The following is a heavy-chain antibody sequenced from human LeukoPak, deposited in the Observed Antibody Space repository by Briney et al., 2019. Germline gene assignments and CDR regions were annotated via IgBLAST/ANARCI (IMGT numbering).Heavy chain of an antibody. D-gene: IGHD6-19*01. CDR1: GGSISSSSYY. CDR3: ARDGIAVAGMDV. J-gene: IGHJ6*02. Sequence: SETLSLTCTVSGGSISSSSYYWGWIRQPPGKGLEWIGSIYYSGSTYYNPSLKSRVTISVDTSKNQFSLKLSSVTAADTAVYYCARDGIAVAGMDVWGQGTTVTVSS. CDR2: IYYSGST. V-gene: IGHV4-39*07.